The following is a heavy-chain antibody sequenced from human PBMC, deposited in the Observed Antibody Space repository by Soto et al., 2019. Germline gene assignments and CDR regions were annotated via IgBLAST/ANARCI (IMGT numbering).Heavy chain of an antibody. J-gene: IGHJ1*01. CDR3: ARGGTAVAALEYFQH. D-gene: IGHD6-19*01. CDR1: GGSINSGGYY. CDR2: IYYSGST. V-gene: IGHV4-31*03. Sequence: SETLSLTCTVSGGSINSGGYYWSWIRQHPGKGLEWIGYIYYSGSTYYNPSLKSRVTISVDTSKNQFSLKLSSVTAADTAVYYCARGGTAVAALEYFQHWGQGTLVTVSS.